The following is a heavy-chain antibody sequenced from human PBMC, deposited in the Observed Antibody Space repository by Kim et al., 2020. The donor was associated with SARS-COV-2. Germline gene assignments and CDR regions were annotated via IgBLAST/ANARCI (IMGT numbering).Heavy chain of an antibody. CDR3: ARSDGSGSGSFDY. J-gene: IGHJ4*02. V-gene: IGHV3-11*01. D-gene: IGHD3-10*01. Sequence: DSWNGPYTISRDTAKNSLYLQMSSLEAEDTAVYYWARSDGSGSGSFDYWGQGTLVTVSS.